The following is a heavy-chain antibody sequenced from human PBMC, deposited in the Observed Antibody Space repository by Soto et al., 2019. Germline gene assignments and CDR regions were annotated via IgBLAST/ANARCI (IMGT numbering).Heavy chain of an antibody. CDR3: ARDFFDSSGDYYYGMAV. CDR2: INPNSGGT. J-gene: IGHJ6*02. CDR1: GYTFTGYY. Sequence: ASVKVSCKASGYTFTGYYMHWVRQAPGQGLEWMGWINPNSGGTNYAQKFQGRVTMTRDTSISTAYMELSRLRSDDTAVYYCARDFFDSSGDYYYGMAVWGQGTTVTV. D-gene: IGHD3-22*01. V-gene: IGHV1-2*02.